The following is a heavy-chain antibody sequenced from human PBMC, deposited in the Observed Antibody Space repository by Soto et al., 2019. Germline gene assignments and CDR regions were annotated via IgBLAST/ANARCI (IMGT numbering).Heavy chain of an antibody. Sequence: QVQLVQSGAEVKKPGASVKVSCKASGYTFTGYYMHWVRQAPGQGLEWMGWINPNSGGTNYAQKFQGRVTMTRDTSISADYMELRRLRSDDTAVYYCSSVLGVVPAAFDYWGQGTLVTVSS. D-gene: IGHD2-2*01. CDR2: INPNSGGT. CDR3: SSVLGVVPAAFDY. J-gene: IGHJ4*02. V-gene: IGHV1-2*02. CDR1: GYTFTGYY.